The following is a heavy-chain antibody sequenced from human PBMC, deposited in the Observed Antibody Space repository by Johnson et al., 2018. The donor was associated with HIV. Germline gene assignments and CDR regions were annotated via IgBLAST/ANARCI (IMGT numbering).Heavy chain of an antibody. CDR1: GFTFNDYY. CDR2: ISSSGSNK. Sequence: QMQLVESGGGLVQPGGSLRLSCAASGFTFNDYYISWIRQAPGKGLECVSYISSSGSNKYYTDSVKGRFTISRDNSKNTLYLQMNSLRAEDTAVYYCAKGDPVEGDVDDAFDIWGQGTMVTVSS. V-gene: IGHV3-11*04. J-gene: IGHJ3*02. D-gene: IGHD2-21*01. CDR3: AKGDPVEGDVDDAFDI.